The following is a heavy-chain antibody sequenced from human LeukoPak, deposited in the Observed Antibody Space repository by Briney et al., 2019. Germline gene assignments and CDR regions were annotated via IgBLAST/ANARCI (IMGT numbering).Heavy chain of an antibody. CDR3: ASFSGTVGLDN. CDR1: GITFSDYY. D-gene: IGHD1-26*01. J-gene: IGHJ4*02. CDR2: ISSGSSDI. Sequence: PGGSLRLSCAASGITFSDYYMSWIRQAPGKGLECVSYISSGSSDINYADSVKGRFTVSRDNAKNSLYLQMDRLTVEDTAVYYCASFSGTVGLDNWGQGTLVTVSP. V-gene: IGHV3-11*03.